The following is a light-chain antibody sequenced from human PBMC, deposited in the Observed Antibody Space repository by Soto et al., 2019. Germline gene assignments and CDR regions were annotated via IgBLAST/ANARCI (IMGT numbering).Light chain of an antibody. CDR1: QAISNY. CDR2: AAY. Sequence: DIPMTQSPSSLSASIGDRVIITCRASQAISNYLAWYQQKPGKVPKLLIYAAYTLQSGVPSRFSGSGSGTAFTLTISSLQPEDVATYYCQKYNGVPLTFGGGTKVEIK. J-gene: IGKJ4*02. V-gene: IGKV1-27*01. CDR3: QKYNGVPLT.